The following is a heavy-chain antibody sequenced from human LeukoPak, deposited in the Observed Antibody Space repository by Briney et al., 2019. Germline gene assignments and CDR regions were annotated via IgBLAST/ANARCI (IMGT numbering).Heavy chain of an antibody. CDR3: ARTFWSGYSDY. CDR1: GFAFSSYS. D-gene: IGHD3-3*01. Sequence: GGSLRLSCAASGFAFSSYSMNWVRQAPGKGLEWVSYISTSSSTVYYADSVKGRFTISRDNAKNSLYLQRNSLRAEDTAVYHCARTFWSGYSDYWGQGTLVTVSS. V-gene: IGHV3-48*01. CDR2: ISTSSSTV. J-gene: IGHJ4*02.